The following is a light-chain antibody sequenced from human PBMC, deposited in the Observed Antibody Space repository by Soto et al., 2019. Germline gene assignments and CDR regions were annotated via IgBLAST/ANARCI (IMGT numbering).Light chain of an antibody. V-gene: IGLV2-8*01. J-gene: IGLJ1*01. CDR2: EVT. CDR1: SSDVDDYKY. CDR3: CSYAGNHIYV. Sequence: QSALTQPASVSGSPGQSVSISCTGTSSDVDDYKYVSWYQQHPDKAPKLVIYEVTNRPSGVPDRFSGSKSGNTASLTVSGLQGDDEADYYCCSYAGNHIYVFGTGTKLTVL.